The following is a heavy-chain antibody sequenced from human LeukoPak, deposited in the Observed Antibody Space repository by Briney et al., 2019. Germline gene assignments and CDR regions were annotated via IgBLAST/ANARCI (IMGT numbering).Heavy chain of an antibody. D-gene: IGHD3-10*01. CDR2: ISGGST. CDR1: GFTLSSYA. J-gene: IGHJ4*02. CDR3: EKGKSYALDLYFDY. V-gene: IGHV3-23*01. Sequence: GGSLRLSCAASGFTLSSYAMAWVRQAPGKGLEWVSGISGGSTYYADSVKGRFTISRDNSKNTLYLQMDSLRAEDTAVYYCEKGKSYALDLYFDYWGQGTLVTVSS.